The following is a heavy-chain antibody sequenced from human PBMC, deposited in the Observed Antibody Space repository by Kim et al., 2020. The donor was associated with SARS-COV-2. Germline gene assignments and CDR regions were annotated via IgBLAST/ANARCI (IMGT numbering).Heavy chain of an antibody. D-gene: IGHD1-26*01. V-gene: IGHV3-11*05. CDR1: GFMFSDYF. CDR3: ARGATVDH. J-gene: IGHJ5*02. CDR2: ITKVSTYT. Sequence: GGSLRLSCAASGFMFSDYFMTWMRQAPGKGLEWVSYITKVSTYTLYADSVRGRFTISRDNANNLLFLQMNSLTSEDTAIYYCARGATVDHWGQGTLVTVS.